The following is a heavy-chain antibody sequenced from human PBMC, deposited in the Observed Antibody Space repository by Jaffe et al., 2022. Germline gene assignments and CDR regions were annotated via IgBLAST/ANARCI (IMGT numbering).Heavy chain of an antibody. Sequence: EVQLVESGGGLVQPGGSLRLSCAASGFTFSSYEMNWVRQAPGKGLEWVSYISSSGSTIYYADSVKGRFTISRDNAKNSLYLQMNSLRAEDTAVYYCARDTEEQQPAFSDAFDIWGQGTMVTVSS. CDR3: ARDTEEQQPAFSDAFDI. CDR1: GFTFSSYE. CDR2: ISSSGSTI. V-gene: IGHV3-48*03. J-gene: IGHJ3*02. D-gene: IGHD6-13*01.